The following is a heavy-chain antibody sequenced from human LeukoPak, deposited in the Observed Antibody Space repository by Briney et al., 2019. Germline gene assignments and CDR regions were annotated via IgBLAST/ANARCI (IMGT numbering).Heavy chain of an antibody. Sequence: KVGESLKISCTGSGESFTDYWIGWVRQMPGKGLEWMGIIYPGDSDTRYSPSFHGQVTMSVDKSINTAYLQWSSLKASDTAVYYCARPLLRYFDTHAFDIWGQGTMVTVSS. V-gene: IGHV5-51*01. J-gene: IGHJ3*02. CDR3: ARPLLRYFDTHAFDI. CDR2: IYPGDSDT. D-gene: IGHD3-9*01. CDR1: GESFTDYW.